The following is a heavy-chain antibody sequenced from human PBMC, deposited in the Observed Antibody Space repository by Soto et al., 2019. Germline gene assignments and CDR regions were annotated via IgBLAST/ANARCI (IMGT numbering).Heavy chain of an antibody. J-gene: IGHJ6*03. D-gene: IGHD6-19*01. CDR1: GFTFSSYG. CDR3: AKDPNSSGWYGYYYYYYMDV. V-gene: IGHV3-30*18. CDR2: ISYDGSNK. Sequence: QVQLVESGGGVVQPGRSQRLSCAASGFTFSSYGIHWVRQAPGKGLEWVAVISYDGSNKYYADSVKGRFTISRDNSKNPLYLQMNSLRAEDTAVYYCAKDPNSSGWYGYYYYYYMDVWGKGTTVTVSS.